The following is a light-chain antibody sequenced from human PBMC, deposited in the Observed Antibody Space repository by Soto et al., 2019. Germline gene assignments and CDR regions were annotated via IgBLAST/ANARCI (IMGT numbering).Light chain of an antibody. CDR3: NSCADSIQWV. J-gene: IGLJ3*02. Sequence: QSALTQPPSASGSPGQSVTISCTGTSSDVSGYNYVSWYQPHPGKPPRLMIYEVSKPPSGVPDRFSGSKSGNTATLTVSGLQAEDEADYYCNSCADSIQWVFGGGTKLTVL. V-gene: IGLV2-8*01. CDR1: SSDVSGYNY. CDR2: EVS.